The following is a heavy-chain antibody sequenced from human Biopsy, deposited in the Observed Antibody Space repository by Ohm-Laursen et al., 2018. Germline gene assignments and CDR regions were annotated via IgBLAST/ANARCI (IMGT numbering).Heavy chain of an antibody. D-gene: IGHD4-11*01. CDR1: GDSVTKYY. V-gene: IGHV4-59*02. J-gene: IGHJ6*02. CDR3: ARDSGTLDYGNFKYYHYYGMDV. CDR2: IYYSVMT. Sequence: PSETLSLTCTVSGDSVTKYYWSWIRQPPGKGLEWIGHIYYSVMTNYNPSLQSRVSISVDTSRNQVFLTLSSVTAADTAVYYCARDSGTLDYGNFKYYHYYGMDVWGQGTKVTVSS.